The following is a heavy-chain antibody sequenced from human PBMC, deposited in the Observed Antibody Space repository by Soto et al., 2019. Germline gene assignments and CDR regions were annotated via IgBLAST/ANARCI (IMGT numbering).Heavy chain of an antibody. V-gene: IGHV1-3*01. CDR3: ARDPFLQFYSIDF. J-gene: IGHJ4*02. CDR2: ISGYNGIT. D-gene: IGHD2-15*01. Sequence: QVQLVQSGAEVKKTGASVKLSCQASGFAFSTYYFHWVRQAPGQGLEWMGWISGYNGITKYAEIFQDRLTITSDAAASTVYMELYGLRSEDTAVYFCARDPFLQFYSIDFWGQGTLVTVSA. CDR1: GFAFSTYY.